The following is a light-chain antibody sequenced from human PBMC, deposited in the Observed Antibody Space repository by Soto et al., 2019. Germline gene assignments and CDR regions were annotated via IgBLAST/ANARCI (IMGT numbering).Light chain of an antibody. J-gene: IGKJ3*01. CDR3: MQALQSPFT. CDR1: QSLLHSNGYQF. CDR2: LTS. V-gene: IGKV2-28*01. Sequence: DIVMTQSPLSLPVTPGEPASISCRSSQSLLHSNGYQFLNWYLQKPGQSPLLLIYLTSTRASGVPERFSGSGSCTDFALKISKVEADDVWGYYCMQALQSPFTFGPRTKVYIK.